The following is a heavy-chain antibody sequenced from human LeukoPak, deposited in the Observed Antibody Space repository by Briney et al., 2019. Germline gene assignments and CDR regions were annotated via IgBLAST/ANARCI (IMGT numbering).Heavy chain of an antibody. D-gene: IGHD1-20*01. J-gene: IGHJ4*02. CDR1: GYTFTTYG. CDR3: ARDGRYNLNYAVY. V-gene: IGHV1-18*01. Sequence: ASVKVSCKASGYTFTTYGISWVRQAPGQGLEWMGRISGYNGNRNNAQKLQGRVTMTTDTSTSTAYMELRSLRSDDTAVYYCARDGRYNLNYAVYWGQGTLVTVSS. CDR2: ISGYNGNR.